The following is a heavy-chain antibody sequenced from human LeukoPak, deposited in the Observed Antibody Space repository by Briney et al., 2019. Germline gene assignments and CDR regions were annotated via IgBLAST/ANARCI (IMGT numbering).Heavy chain of an antibody. D-gene: IGHD3-3*01. V-gene: IGHV3-48*04. CDR3: ARAPYYDFWSGLGLFDY. CDR1: GFTFSSYA. J-gene: IGHJ4*02. CDR2: ISGSGSTI. Sequence: PGGSLRLSCAVSGFTFSSYAMSWVRQAPGKGLEWVSVISGSGSTIYYADSVKGRFTISRDNAKNSLYLQMNSLRAEDTAVYYCARAPYYDFWSGLGLFDYWGQGTLVTVSS.